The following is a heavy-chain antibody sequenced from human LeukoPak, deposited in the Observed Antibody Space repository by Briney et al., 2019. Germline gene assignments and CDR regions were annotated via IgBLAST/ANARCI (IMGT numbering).Heavy chain of an antibody. CDR1: VWSFIGYY. J-gene: IGHJ4*02. CDR2: INHSGSK. Sequence: SETLSLTCAFYVWSFIGYYWSWLRQPPGKGLEWIGEINHSGSKSYNPSLKRRGPISVDTSKKQFSLKLSSVTAADTAVYYCARVATTQYYFDYWGQGTLVTVSS. V-gene: IGHV4-34*01. D-gene: IGHD5-12*01. CDR3: ARVATTQYYFDY.